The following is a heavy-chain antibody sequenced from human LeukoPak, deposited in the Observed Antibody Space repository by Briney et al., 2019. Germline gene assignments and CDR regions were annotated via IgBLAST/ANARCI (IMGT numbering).Heavy chain of an antibody. CDR2: IVVGSGNT. V-gene: IGHV1-58*02. CDR3: AADRYDSSGYYHFDY. Sequence: SVKVSCKASRFTFTSSAMQWVRQARGQRLEWIGWIVVGSGNTNYAQKFQERVTITRDMSTSTAYMELSSLRSEDTAVYYCAADRYDSSGYYHFDYGGQGTLVTVSS. D-gene: IGHD3-22*01. J-gene: IGHJ4*02. CDR1: RFTFTSSA.